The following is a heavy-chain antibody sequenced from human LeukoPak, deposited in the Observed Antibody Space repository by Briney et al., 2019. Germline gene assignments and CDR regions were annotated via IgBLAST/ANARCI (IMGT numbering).Heavy chain of an antibody. V-gene: IGHV1-69*13. CDR1: GGTFSSYA. J-gene: IGHJ6*02. Sequence: ASVKVSCTASGGTFSSYAISWVRQAPGQGLEWMGGIIPIFGTANYAQKFQGRVTITADESTSTAYMELSSLRSEDTAVYYCARGQGGFLEWLSPQYYYYYYGMDVWGQGTTVTVSS. D-gene: IGHD3-3*01. CDR2: IIPIFGTA. CDR3: ARGQGGFLEWLSPQYYYYYYGMDV.